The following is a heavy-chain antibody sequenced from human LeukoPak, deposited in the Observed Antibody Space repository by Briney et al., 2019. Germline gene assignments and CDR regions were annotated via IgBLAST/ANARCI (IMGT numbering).Heavy chain of an antibody. CDR2: ISYSGST. J-gene: IGHJ1*01. Sequence: SETLSLTCTVSGDSISSNTYYWGWIRQPPGKGLEWIGSISYSGSTYYNPSLKSRVTISVDTSESQFSLKLSSVTAADTAVYYCARPYSAGWFRFQHWGQGTLVTVSS. CDR1: GDSISSNTYY. CDR3: ARPYSAGWFRFQH. V-gene: IGHV4-39*01. D-gene: IGHD6-19*01.